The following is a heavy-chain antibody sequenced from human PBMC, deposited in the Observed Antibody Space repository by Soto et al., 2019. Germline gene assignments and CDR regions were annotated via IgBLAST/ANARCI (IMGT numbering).Heavy chain of an antibody. D-gene: IGHD5-18*01. CDR2: ISSSSSYI. Sequence: EVQLVESGGGLVKPGGSLRLSCAASGFTFSSYSMNWVRKAPGKGLEWVSSISSSSSYIYYADSVKGRFTISRDNAKNSLYLQMNGLRAEDTAVYYCARKQPGYSYGYGLGYWGQGTLVTVSS. CDR3: ARKQPGYSYGYGLGY. V-gene: IGHV3-21*01. J-gene: IGHJ4*02. CDR1: GFTFSSYS.